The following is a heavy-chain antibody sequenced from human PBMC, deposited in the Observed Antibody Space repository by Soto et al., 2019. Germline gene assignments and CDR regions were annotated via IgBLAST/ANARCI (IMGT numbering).Heavy chain of an antibody. D-gene: IGHD5-12*01. CDR1: GGSISSYY. CDR3: AREIYSGYPPRYDP. J-gene: IGHJ5*02. Sequence: SETLSLTCTVSGGSISSYYWSWIRQPPGKGLEWIGCIYYSGSTNYNPSLKSRVTISVDTSKNQFSLKLSSVTAADTAVYYRAREIYSGYPPRYDPWGQGTLVTVSS. CDR2: IYYSGST. V-gene: IGHV4-59*01.